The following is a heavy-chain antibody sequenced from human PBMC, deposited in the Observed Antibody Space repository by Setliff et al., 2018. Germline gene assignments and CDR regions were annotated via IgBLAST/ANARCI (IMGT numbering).Heavy chain of an antibody. V-gene: IGHV1-46*01. CDR1: GYSLVTHY. CDR3: ARAGLASAGRKGVFEY. CDR2: INTGGGSS. Sequence: GASVKVSCKASGYSLVTHYMHWVRQAPGQGLEWMGLINTGGGSSSYAPKFQGRVTMTRDTSTSTVYMEVNILGSEDTAVYFCARAGLASAGRKGVFEYWGQGTLVTVSS. D-gene: IGHD6-13*01. J-gene: IGHJ4*02.